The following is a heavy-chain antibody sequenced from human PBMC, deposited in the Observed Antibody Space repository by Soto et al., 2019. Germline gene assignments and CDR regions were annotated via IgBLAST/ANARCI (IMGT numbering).Heavy chain of an antibody. J-gene: IGHJ6*02. CDR1: GFTFSSYA. D-gene: IGHD1-7*01. V-gene: IGHV3-23*01. Sequence: GGSLRLSCAASGFTFSSYAMSWVRQAPGKGLEWVSAISGSGGSTYYADSVKGRFTISRDNSKNTLYLQMNSLRAEDTAVYYCAKDFFGTTGTTLLPRLGMDVWGQGTTVTVSS. CDR3: AKDFFGTTGTTLLPRLGMDV. CDR2: ISGSGGST.